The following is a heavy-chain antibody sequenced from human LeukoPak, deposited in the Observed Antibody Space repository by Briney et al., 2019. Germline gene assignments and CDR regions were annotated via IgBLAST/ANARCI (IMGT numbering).Heavy chain of an antibody. Sequence: SETLSLTCTVSGYSISSGYYWGWIRQPPGKGLEWIGSIYHSGSTYYNPSLKSRVTISVDTSKNQFSLKLSSVTAADTAVYYCARARGTYGSGSYLVWGQGTLVTVSS. CDR1: GYSISSGYY. CDR2: IYHSGST. J-gene: IGHJ4*02. V-gene: IGHV4-38-2*02. D-gene: IGHD3-10*01. CDR3: ARARGTYGSGSYLV.